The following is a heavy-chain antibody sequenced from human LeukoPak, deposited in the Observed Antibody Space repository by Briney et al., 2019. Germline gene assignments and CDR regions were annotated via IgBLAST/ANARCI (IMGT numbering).Heavy chain of an antibody. V-gene: IGHV1-2*02. J-gene: IGHJ4*02. D-gene: IGHD5-12*01. Sequence: ASVKVSCKASGYTFTGYYMHWVRQAPGQGLEWMGWINPNSGGTNYAQKLQGRVTMTTDTSTSTAYMELRSLRSDDTAVYYCARHRGYSGYDRKAVNDYWGRGTLVTVSS. CDR1: GYTFTGYY. CDR3: ARHRGYSGYDRKAVNDY. CDR2: INPNSGGT.